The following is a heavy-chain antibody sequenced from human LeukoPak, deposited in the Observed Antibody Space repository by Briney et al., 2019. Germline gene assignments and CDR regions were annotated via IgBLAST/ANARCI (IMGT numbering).Heavy chain of an antibody. J-gene: IGHJ5*02. Sequence: PSETLSLTCTVSGDSINSLDLWSWVRQPPGKGLEWIGEINHSGSTNYNPSLKSRVTISVDTSKNQFSLKLSSVTAADTAVYYCARGPNYPWGRGTLVTVSS. CDR2: INHSGST. V-gene: IGHV4-4*02. CDR3: ARGPNYP. D-gene: IGHD1-7*01. CDR1: GDSINSLDL.